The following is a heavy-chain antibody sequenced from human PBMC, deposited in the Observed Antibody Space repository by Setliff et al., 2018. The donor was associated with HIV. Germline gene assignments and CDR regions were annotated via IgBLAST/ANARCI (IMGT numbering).Heavy chain of an antibody. V-gene: IGHV1-18*01. CDR1: GYTFTSYG. CDR2: MNPYSGNT. D-gene: IGHD6-13*01. Sequence: ASVKVSCKASGYTFTSYGISWVRQAPGQGLEWMGWMNPYSGNTSYAQKRQGRVTMTTNTSISAAYMELRSLRSEDTAVYYCARGSSWYWGYYYGMDVWGQGTTVTVSS. CDR3: ARGSSWYWGYYYGMDV. J-gene: IGHJ6*02.